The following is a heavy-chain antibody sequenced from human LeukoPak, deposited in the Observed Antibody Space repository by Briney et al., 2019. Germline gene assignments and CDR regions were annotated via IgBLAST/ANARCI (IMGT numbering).Heavy chain of an antibody. CDR3: ARSARQWLEHYFDY. J-gene: IGHJ4*02. V-gene: IGHV4-39*07. CDR1: GGSISSSSYY. CDR2: IYYSGST. Sequence: SETLSLICSVSGGSISSSSYYWGWIRQPPGKGLEWIGSIYYSGSTNYNPSLKSRVTISVDTSKNQFSLKLSSVTAADTAVYYCARSARQWLEHYFDYWGQGTLVTVSS. D-gene: IGHD6-19*01.